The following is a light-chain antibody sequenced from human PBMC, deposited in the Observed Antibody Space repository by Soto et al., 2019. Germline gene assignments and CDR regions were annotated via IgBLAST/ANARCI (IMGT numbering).Light chain of an antibody. CDR2: DTS. Sequence: EIVLTHSPGTLSLSPGERATLSCRASQSVANNYSAWYQQRPGQAPRLVIYDTSTRATGIPARFSGSGSGTEFTLTISSLQSEDFGVYYCQRFNRWPLSFGGGTKVDIK. J-gene: IGKJ4*01. CDR1: QSVANN. V-gene: IGKV3-15*01. CDR3: QRFNRWPLS.